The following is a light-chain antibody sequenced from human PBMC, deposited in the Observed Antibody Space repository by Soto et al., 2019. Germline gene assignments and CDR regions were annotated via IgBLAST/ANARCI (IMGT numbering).Light chain of an antibody. CDR1: QSISSW. CDR2: KAS. Sequence: DIPMTQSPSTLSASVGDRVTITCRASQSISSWLAWYQQKPGKAPKLLIYKASSLESGVPSRFSGSGSGTEFTLTISSLQPDDFATYYCQQYNSYSPTFGHGTKVDIK. J-gene: IGKJ3*01. V-gene: IGKV1-5*03. CDR3: QQYNSYSPT.